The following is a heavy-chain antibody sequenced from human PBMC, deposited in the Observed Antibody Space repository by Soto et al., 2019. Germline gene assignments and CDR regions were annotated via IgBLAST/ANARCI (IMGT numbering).Heavy chain of an antibody. D-gene: IGHD4-17*01. V-gene: IGHV4-59*08. Sequence: SETLSLTCTVSGGSISSYYWSWIRQPPGKGLEWIGYIYYSGSTNYNPSLKSRVTISVDTSKNQFSLKLSSVTAADTAVYYCARPGGKGSDYGDFQHWGQGTLVTVSS. CDR1: GGSISSYY. CDR2: IYYSGST. J-gene: IGHJ1*01. CDR3: ARPGGKGSDYGDFQH.